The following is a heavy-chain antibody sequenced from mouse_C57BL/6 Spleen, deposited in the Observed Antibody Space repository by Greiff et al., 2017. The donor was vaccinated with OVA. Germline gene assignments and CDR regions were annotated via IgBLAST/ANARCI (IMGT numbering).Heavy chain of an antibody. V-gene: IGHV1-22*01. CDR1: GYTFTDYN. Sequence: EVKLEESGPELVKPGASVKMSCKASGYTFTDYNMHWVKQSHGKSLEWIGYINPNNGGTSYNQKFKGKATLTVNKSSSTAYMELRSLTSEDSAVYYGATGGEGFDYWGQGTTLTVSS. CDR2: INPNNGGT. CDR3: ATGGEGFDY. J-gene: IGHJ2*01.